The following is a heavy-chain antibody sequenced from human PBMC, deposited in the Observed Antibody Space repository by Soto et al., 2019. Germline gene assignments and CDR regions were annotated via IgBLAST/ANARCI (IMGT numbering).Heavy chain of an antibody. CDR1: GFSFSGHS. J-gene: IGHJ4*02. D-gene: IGHD3-9*01. CDR2: IDSSGRTI. V-gene: IGHV3-11*01. Sequence: VLPVESGGGLVKPGGSLRLACVDSGFSFSGHSMSWIRQAPEKGLEWISYIDSSGRTIYYADSVKGRFTVSRDNAKNSLALQMNSLRTEDTAVYYCMGGKRYAVHWGQGTLVTVSS. CDR3: MGGKRYAVH.